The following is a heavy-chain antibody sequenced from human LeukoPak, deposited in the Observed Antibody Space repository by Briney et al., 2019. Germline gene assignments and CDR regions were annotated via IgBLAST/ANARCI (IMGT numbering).Heavy chain of an antibody. J-gene: IGHJ3*02. CDR2: INDNGYT. Sequence: SETLSLTCGVYGVSFTGNYWSWIRQPPGKGPEWIGEINDNGYTNYNPSLKSRVSMSLDTSEKQFSLKLTSVTAADTAVYYCARGGYSYGYGGKGEAFDIWGQGTMVTVSS. CDR3: ARGGYSYGYGGKGEAFDI. CDR1: GVSFTGNY. V-gene: IGHV4-34*01. D-gene: IGHD5-18*01.